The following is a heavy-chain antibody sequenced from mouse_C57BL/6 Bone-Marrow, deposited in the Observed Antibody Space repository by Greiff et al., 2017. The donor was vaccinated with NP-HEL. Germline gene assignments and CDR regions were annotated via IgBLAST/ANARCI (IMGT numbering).Heavy chain of an antibody. CDR3: ARDYGNYLWFAY. Sequence: VQLQQSGAELVRPGTSVKVSCKASGYAFTNYLIEWVKQRPGQGLEWIGVINPGSGGTNYNEKFKGKATLTADKSSSTAYMQLSSLTSEDSAVYFCARDYGNYLWFAYRGQGTLVTVSA. V-gene: IGHV1-54*01. CDR1: GYAFTNYL. J-gene: IGHJ3*01. CDR2: INPGSGGT. D-gene: IGHD2-1*01.